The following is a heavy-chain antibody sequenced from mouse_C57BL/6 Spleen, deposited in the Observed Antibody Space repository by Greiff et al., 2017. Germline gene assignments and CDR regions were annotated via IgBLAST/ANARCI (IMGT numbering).Heavy chain of an antibody. CDR3: ARPPGTVVANYFDY. CDR1: GYTFTSYW. CDR2: IDPSDSYT. J-gene: IGHJ2*01. V-gene: IGHV1-59*01. D-gene: IGHD1-1*01. Sequence: QVQLQQPGAELVRPGTSVKLSCKASGYTFTSYWMHWVKQRPGQGLEWIGVIDPSDSYTNYNQKFKGKATLTVDTSSSTAYMQLSSLTSEDSAVYYCARPPGTVVANYFDYWGQGTTLTVSS.